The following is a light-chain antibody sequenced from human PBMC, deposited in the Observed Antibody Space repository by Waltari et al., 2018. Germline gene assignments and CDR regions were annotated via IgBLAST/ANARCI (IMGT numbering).Light chain of an antibody. CDR3: QHYLRLPAT. CDR2: GTS. V-gene: IGKV3-20*01. J-gene: IGKJ1*01. CDR1: QSVRRT. Sequence: DIVFTQSTGTLSLSPGERATLSCRASQSVRRTFAWYQQNPGQAPRLLIFGTSTRATGIPDRFSGSGFGTDFSLTISRLEPEDFAVYYCQHYLRLPATFGQGTKVEIK.